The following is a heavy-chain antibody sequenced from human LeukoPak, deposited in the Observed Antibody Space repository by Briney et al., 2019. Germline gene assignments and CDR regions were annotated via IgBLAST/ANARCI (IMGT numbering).Heavy chain of an antibody. Sequence: GESLKIPCTASGYSFTTYWIGWVRQMPGKGLEWMGIIYPGDSDTRYGPSFQGQVTISADKSISTAYLQWSSLKASDTAIYHCARWVTADRGKKDAFDIWGQGTMVTVSS. CDR3: ARWVTADRGKKDAFDI. V-gene: IGHV5-51*01. D-gene: IGHD2-21*02. CDR1: GYSFTTYW. CDR2: IYPGDSDT. J-gene: IGHJ3*02.